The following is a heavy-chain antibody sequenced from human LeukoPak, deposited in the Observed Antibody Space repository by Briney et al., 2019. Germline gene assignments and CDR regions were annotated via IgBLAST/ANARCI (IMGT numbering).Heavy chain of an antibody. Sequence: GGSLRLSWAVSGFTVTNNYMNWVRQAPGKWTEWDSVIYISGSTYYADSVKGRFTISRDNSKNTLYLQMNSLRVEDTAVYYCARGAGSSSVSSSWGHGALVTVPS. CDR1: GFTVTNNY. D-gene: IGHD6-6*01. J-gene: IGHJ5*01. CDR3: ARGAGSSSVSSS. CDR2: IYISGST. V-gene: IGHV3-66*01.